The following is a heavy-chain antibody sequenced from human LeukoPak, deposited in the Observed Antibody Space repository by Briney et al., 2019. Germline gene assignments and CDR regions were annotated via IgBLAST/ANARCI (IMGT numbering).Heavy chain of an antibody. CDR2: TYYRSRWYN. J-gene: IGHJ4*02. V-gene: IGHV6-1*01. CDR3: ARDLDGFEY. Sequence: SQTLSLTCAISGVSVSSNSAAWNWMRQSSSRGLEWLGRTYYRSRWYNDYAVSVQSRITINPDTSKNQFSLQLNSVTPEGTAVYYCARDLDGFEYWGQGTLVTVSS. CDR1: GVSVSSNSAA.